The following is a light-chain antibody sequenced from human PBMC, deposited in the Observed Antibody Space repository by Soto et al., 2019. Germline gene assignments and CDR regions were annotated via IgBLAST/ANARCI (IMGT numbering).Light chain of an antibody. Sequence: QSVLTQPPSASGTPGQRVTISCSGSSSNIGSNYVYWYQQLPGTAPKLLIYRNNQRPSGVPDRFSGSKSGTSASLAISGLRSEEEADYYSAAWDDSLSGPDVVFGGGTKLTVL. J-gene: IGLJ2*01. V-gene: IGLV1-47*01. CDR2: RNN. CDR1: SSNIGSNY. CDR3: AAWDDSLSGPDVV.